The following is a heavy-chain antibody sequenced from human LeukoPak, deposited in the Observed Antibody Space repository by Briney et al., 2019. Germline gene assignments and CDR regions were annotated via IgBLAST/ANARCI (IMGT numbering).Heavy chain of an antibody. CDR3: AREGWFGELLNNWFDP. Sequence: ASVKVSCKASGYTFTSYVISWVRQAPGQGLEWMGWISAYNGNTNYAQKLQGRVTMTTDTSTSTAYMELRSLRSDDTAVYYCAREGWFGELLNNWFDPWGQGTLVTVSS. D-gene: IGHD3-10*01. J-gene: IGHJ5*02. V-gene: IGHV1-18*01. CDR1: GYTFTSYV. CDR2: ISAYNGNT.